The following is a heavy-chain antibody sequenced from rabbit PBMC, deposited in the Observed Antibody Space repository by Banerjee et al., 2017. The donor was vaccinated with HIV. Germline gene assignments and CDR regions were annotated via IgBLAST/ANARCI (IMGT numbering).Heavy chain of an antibody. V-gene: IGHV1S40*01. CDR3: ARDLAGVIGWNFNL. J-gene: IGHJ4*01. CDR2: INSNTGNT. D-gene: IGHD4-1*01. Sequence: QSLEESGGDLVKPEGSLTLTCKASGFDFSGNALCWFRQAPGKGPEWIACINSNTGNTVYASWAKGRFTISKTSSTTVTLQMTSLTAADTATYFCARDLAGVIGWNFNLWGQGTLVTVS. CDR1: GFDFSGNA.